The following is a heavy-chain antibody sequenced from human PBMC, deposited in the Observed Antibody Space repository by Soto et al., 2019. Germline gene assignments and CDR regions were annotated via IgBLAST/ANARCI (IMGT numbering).Heavy chain of an antibody. CDR2: ISGSGGST. CDR1: EFTFSSYS. Sequence: GGSLRLSCAASEFTFSSYSMSWVRQAPGKGLEWVSAISGSGGSTYYADSVKGRFTISRDTSKNRFSLNLTSVTAADTDIYYCARHRRPGSSGWYGVDSWGQGTLVTVSS. V-gene: IGHV3-23*01. D-gene: IGHD6-13*01. CDR3: ARHRRPGSSGWYGVDS. J-gene: IGHJ4*02.